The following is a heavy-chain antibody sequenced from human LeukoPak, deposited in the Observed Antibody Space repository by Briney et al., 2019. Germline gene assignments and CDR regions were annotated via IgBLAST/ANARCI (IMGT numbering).Heavy chain of an antibody. V-gene: IGHV4-34*01. CDR2: INQSGST. J-gene: IGHJ5*02. D-gene: IGHD3-10*01. CDR1: GGSISGYY. Sequence: SETLSLTCTVSGGSISGYYWSWIRQPPGKGLEWIGEINQSGSTNYNPSLKSRVTISVDTSKNQFSLKLSSVTAADTAVYYCARGYYYGSGNWFDPWGQGTLVTVSS. CDR3: ARGYYYGSGNWFDP.